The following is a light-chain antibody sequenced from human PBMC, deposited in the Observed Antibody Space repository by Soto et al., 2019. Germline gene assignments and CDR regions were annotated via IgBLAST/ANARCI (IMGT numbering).Light chain of an antibody. CDR2: SSN. CDR3: AAWDDSLYGAV. V-gene: IGLV1-44*01. J-gene: IGLJ2*01. CDR1: SSNIGSNT. Sequence: QSVLTQPPSASGTPGQRVTISCSGSSSNIGSNTVNWYRQLPGAAPKLLIYSSNQRPSGVPDRFSGSKSGTSASLAISGLQSGDEADYYCAAWDDSLYGAVFGGGTKLTVL.